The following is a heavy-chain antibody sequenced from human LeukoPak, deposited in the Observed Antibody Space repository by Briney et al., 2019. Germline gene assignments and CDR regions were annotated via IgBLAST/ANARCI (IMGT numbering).Heavy chain of an antibody. D-gene: IGHD6-6*01. V-gene: IGHV3-21*01. Sequence: PGGSLRLSCAASGFTFSSYNMNWVRQAPGQGLEWVSSITSGSSYIYYADSVKGRFTISRDNAKSSLYLQMNSLRAEDTAVYYCARIGVIAASLNYYYYMDVWGKGTTVTVSS. CDR2: ITSGSSYI. CDR1: GFTFSSYN. J-gene: IGHJ6*03. CDR3: ARIGVIAASLNYYYYMDV.